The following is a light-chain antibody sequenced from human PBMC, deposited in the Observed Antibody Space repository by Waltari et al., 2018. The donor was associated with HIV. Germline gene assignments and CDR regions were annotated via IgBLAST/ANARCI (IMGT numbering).Light chain of an antibody. CDR2: EVN. CDR3: CSYAGGNSYV. J-gene: IGLJ1*01. CDR1: RRAVGNYHV. Sequence: QSALTQPASVSASPGQSIPISCPGPRRAVGNYHVVSWYRQFPDKAPQLLIFEVNKRPSGVSNRFSGSKSGNSASLTIAGLLADDEADYYCCSYAGGNSYVFGTGTKVTVL. V-gene: IGLV2-23*02.